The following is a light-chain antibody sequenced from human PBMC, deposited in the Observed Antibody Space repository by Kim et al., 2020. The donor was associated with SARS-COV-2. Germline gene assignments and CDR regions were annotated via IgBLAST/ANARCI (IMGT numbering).Light chain of an antibody. CDR3: QQYYSYPRT. CDR2: AAS. CDR1: QGISSY. V-gene: IGKV1-8*01. Sequence: AIRITQSPSSLSASTGDRVTITCRASQGISSYLAWYQQKPGKAPKLLIYAASTLQSGVPSRFSGSGSGTDFTPTISCLQSEDFATYYCQQYYSYPRTFGQGTKVDIK. J-gene: IGKJ1*01.